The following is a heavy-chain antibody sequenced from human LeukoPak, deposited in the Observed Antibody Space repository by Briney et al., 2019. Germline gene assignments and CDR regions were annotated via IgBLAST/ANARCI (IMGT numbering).Heavy chain of an antibody. CDR1: GGSISSSSYY. Sequence: SETLSHTGTVAGGSISSSSYYWGWIRQPPRKGLEWIGSIYYSGSTYYNPSLKSRVTISVDTSKNQLSLKLNSVTAADTAVYYCARHPTFDYWGQGTLVTVSS. CDR3: ARHPTFDY. CDR2: IYYSGST. J-gene: IGHJ4*02. V-gene: IGHV4-39*01.